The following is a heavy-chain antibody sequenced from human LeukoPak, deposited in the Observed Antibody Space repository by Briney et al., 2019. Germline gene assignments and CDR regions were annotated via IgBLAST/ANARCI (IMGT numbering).Heavy chain of an antibody. CDR2: SNPNSGGT. CDR1: GYTFTGYY. Sequence: ASVKVSCKASGYTFTGYYMHWVRQAPGQGLEWMGWSNPNSGGTNYAQKFQGSVTMTRDTSISTAYMELSRLRSDDTAVYYCARDPTDQPVRGVASNWFDPWGQGTLVTVSS. D-gene: IGHD3-10*02. V-gene: IGHV1-2*02. J-gene: IGHJ5*02. CDR3: ARDPTDQPVRGVASNWFDP.